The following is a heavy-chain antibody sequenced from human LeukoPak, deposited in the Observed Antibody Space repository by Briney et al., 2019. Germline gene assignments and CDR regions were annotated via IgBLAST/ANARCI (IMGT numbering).Heavy chain of an antibody. CDR1: GGSISSSSYY. D-gene: IGHD1-26*01. Sequence: PSETLSLTCTVSGGSISSSSYYWGWIRQPPGKGLEWIGYIYYSGSTNYNPSLKSRVTISVDTSKNQLSLKLSSVTAADTAVYYCARYSGSYFDAFDIWGQGTKVTVSS. CDR3: ARYSGSYFDAFDI. CDR2: IYYSGST. V-gene: IGHV4-61*05. J-gene: IGHJ3*02.